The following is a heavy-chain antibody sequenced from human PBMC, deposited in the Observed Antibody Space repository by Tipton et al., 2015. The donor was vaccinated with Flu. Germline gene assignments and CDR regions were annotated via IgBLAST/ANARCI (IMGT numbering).Heavy chain of an antibody. D-gene: IGHD3-10*01. V-gene: IGHV3-30*03. CDR2: ISYDGSKR. Sequence: SLRLSCAASGFPFSNFGIHWVRQAPGKGLEWVAIISYDGSKRSYADSVKGRFTISRDNSKKTLYLQMNSLRADDTAVYYCTVLGAFDIWGQGTKVTVSS. CDR1: GFPFSNFG. CDR3: TVLGAFDI. J-gene: IGHJ3*02.